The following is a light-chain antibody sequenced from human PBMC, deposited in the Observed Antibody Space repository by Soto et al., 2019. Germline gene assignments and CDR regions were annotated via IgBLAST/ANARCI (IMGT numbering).Light chain of an antibody. V-gene: IGKV3-15*01. CDR3: QQYNNWPPLT. CDR2: GAS. Sequence: EIVLTQSPATLSVSPGETATLSCRASQSVSSSLAWYQQTPGRAPRLLIYGASTRATGIPTRFSGSGSGTEFTLTISRLQSEDFAVYYCQQYNNWPPLTFGGGTKVDIK. CDR1: QSVSSS. J-gene: IGKJ4*01.